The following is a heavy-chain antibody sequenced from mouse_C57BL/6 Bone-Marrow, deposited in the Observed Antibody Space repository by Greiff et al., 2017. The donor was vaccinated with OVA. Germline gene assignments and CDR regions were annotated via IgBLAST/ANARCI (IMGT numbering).Heavy chain of an antibody. CDR2: INPTNGDT. V-gene: IGHV1-4*01. J-gene: IGHJ4*01. CDR3: AGDEVYGSGYEAYAMDY. Sequence: VQLQESGAELVKPGASVKMSCKASGYTFTSYTMHWVKQRPGQGLEWIGYINPTNGDTKYNQKFKGKATLTADKSSSTAYMQLSSLTSEDSAVYYYAGDEVYGSGYEAYAMDYWGQGTSVTVSS. D-gene: IGHD1-1*01. CDR1: GYTFTSYT.